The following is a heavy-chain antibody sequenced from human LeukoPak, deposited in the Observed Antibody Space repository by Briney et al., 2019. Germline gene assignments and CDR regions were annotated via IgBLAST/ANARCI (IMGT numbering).Heavy chain of an antibody. V-gene: IGHV3-21*01. Sequence: TTGGSLRLSCAASGFTLSNYNMNWVRQAPGKGLEWVSSISSSSSYIYYADSVKGRFTISRDNAKNSLYLQMNSLRAEDTAVYYCARDSSFGWSNSWGQGTLVTVSS. CDR2: ISSSSSYI. CDR3: ARDSSFGWSNS. CDR1: GFTLSNYN. J-gene: IGHJ5*02. D-gene: IGHD6-19*01.